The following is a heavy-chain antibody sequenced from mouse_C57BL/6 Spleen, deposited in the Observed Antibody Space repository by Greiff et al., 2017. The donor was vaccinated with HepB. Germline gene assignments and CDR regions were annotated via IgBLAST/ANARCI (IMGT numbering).Heavy chain of an antibody. Sequence: QVQLQQPGAELVKPGASVKLSCKASGYTFTSYWMHWVKQRPGQGLEWIGMIHPNSGSTNYNEKFKSKATLTVDKSSSTAYMQLSSLTSEDSAVYDCARPYGSDYYAMDYWGQGTSVTVSS. CDR3: ARPYGSDYYAMDY. CDR2: IHPNSGST. D-gene: IGHD1-1*01. V-gene: IGHV1-64*01. CDR1: GYTFTSYW. J-gene: IGHJ4*01.